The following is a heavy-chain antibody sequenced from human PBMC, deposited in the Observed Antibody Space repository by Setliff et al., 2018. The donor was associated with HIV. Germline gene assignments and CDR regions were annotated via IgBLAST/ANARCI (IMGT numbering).Heavy chain of an antibody. CDR3: ARGWSEDTSMGQVEYFEH. V-gene: IGHV1-69*10. D-gene: IGHD5-18*01. J-gene: IGHJ1*01. Sequence: GASVKVSCKASGGTLSNYAISWVRQAPGQGLEWVGGIIPFVNIANYAQKFQGRVTMTADKSTSTVYMELRSLRSEDTAVYFCARGWSEDTSMGQVEYFEHWGQGTLVTVSS. CDR2: IIPFVNIA. CDR1: GGTLSNYA.